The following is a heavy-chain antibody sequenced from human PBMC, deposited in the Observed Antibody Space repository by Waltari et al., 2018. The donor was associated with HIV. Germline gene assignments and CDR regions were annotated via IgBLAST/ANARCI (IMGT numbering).Heavy chain of an antibody. D-gene: IGHD3-10*01. CDR3: ARAHITMIRGGNAFDI. V-gene: IGHV3-48*03. CDR1: GFTFRCYE. CDR2: ISRSGSTI. Sequence: EVQLVVSGGGLVQPGGSLRLSCAASGFTFRCYEMNWVRQAPGKGLEWGSYISRSGSTIHYADSVKGRFTISRDNAKNSLYLRMNSLRAEDTAVYYCARAHITMIRGGNAFDIWGQGTMVTVSS. J-gene: IGHJ3*02.